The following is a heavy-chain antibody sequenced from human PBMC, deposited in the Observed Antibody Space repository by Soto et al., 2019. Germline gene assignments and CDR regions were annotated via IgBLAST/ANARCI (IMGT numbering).Heavy chain of an antibody. Sequence: PGGSLRLSCEASGFIFSNYWMHWVRQTPGTGLVWVSRISNDGSITNYAGSVKGRFTISRDNAKNTLYLQMNSLRAEDTAVYYCAKDLTWNQADYWGQGAQVTVSS. CDR2: ISNDGSIT. CDR3: AKDLTWNQADY. D-gene: IGHD1-1*01. J-gene: IGHJ4*02. V-gene: IGHV3-74*01. CDR1: GFIFSNYW.